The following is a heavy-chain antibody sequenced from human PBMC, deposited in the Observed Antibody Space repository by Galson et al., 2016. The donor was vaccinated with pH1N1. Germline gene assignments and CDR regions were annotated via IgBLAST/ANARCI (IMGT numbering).Heavy chain of an antibody. CDR1: GYTLTSYD. CDR2: MNPNNSNA. J-gene: IGHJ2*01. CDR3: ARGPVYWYFDL. V-gene: IGHV1-8*01. Sequence: KVSCKASGYTLTSYDINWVRQATGQGLEWMGWMNPNNSNADYAPKFQGRVTLTRNASINTAYMELSSLTSEDTAVYYCARGPVYWYFDLWGRGTPVIISS.